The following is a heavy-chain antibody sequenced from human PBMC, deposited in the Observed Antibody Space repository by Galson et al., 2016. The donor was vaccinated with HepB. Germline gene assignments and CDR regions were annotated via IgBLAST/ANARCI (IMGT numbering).Heavy chain of an antibody. Sequence: SLRLSCAASGFTFSTYSMTWVRQAPGKGLEWISYISSSSSDSFYAGSVRGRFAISRDNAKNSLYLQMNSLRDEDTAVYYCARDMSSFYNYYYYGMDVWGQGTTVTVSS. V-gene: IGHV3-48*02. J-gene: IGHJ6*02. CDR2: ISSSSSDS. CDR3: ARDMSSFYNYYYYGMDV. CDR1: GFTFSTYS. D-gene: IGHD6-13*01.